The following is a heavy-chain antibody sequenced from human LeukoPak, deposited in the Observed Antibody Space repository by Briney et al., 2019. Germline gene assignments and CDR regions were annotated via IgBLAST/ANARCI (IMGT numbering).Heavy chain of an antibody. Sequence: PGGSLRLSCAASGFTVSSNYMSWVRQAPGKGLEWVSVIYSDGSTFYADSIKGRFTISRDSSKNTLSLQMNSLRAEDTAVYYCATDFYDSTWGQGTLVTVSS. CDR1: GFTVSSNY. CDR2: IYSDGST. CDR3: ATDFYDST. J-gene: IGHJ5*02. D-gene: IGHD3-22*01. V-gene: IGHV3-53*01.